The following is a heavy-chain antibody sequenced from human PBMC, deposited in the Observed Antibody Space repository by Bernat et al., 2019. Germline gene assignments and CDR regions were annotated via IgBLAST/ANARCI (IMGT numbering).Heavy chain of an antibody. CDR3: ARGGRGGSGSYYNYYYYGMDV. CDR2: IIWNGGST. Sequence: EVQLVESGGGVVRPGGSLRLSCAASGFTFDDYGMSWVRQAPGKGLEWVSGIIWNGGSTGYADSVKGRFTISRDNAKNSLYLQMNSLRAEDTALYYCARGGRGGSGSYYNYYYYGMDVWGQGTTVTVSS. CDR1: GFTFDDYG. D-gene: IGHD3-10*01. J-gene: IGHJ6*02. V-gene: IGHV3-20*04.